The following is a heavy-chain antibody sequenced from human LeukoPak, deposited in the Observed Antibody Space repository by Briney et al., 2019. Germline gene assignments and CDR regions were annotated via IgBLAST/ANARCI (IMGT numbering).Heavy chain of an antibody. Sequence: GGSLRLPCAASGFTFSSYGMSWIRQAPGKGLEWVSYISSSGNTTYHADSVKGRFTISRDNAKNSLYLQMSSLRAEDTAVYYCARDGGSSWYFDYWGQGTLVTVSS. J-gene: IGHJ4*02. V-gene: IGHV3-48*04. CDR2: ISSSGNTT. D-gene: IGHD6-13*01. CDR3: ARDGGSSWYFDY. CDR1: GFTFSSYG.